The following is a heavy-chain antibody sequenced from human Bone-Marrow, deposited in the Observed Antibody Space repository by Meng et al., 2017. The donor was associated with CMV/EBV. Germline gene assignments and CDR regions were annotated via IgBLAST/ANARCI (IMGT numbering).Heavy chain of an antibody. CDR3: AREGCSSTSCYLRGFDAFDI. J-gene: IGHJ3*02. D-gene: IGHD2-2*01. CDR2: ISSSSSYI. V-gene: IGHV3-11*06. CDR1: GFTFSDYY. Sequence: GGSLRLCCAASGFTFSDYYMSWIRQAPGKGLEWVSYISSSSSYIYYADSVKGRFTISRDNAKNSLYLQMNSLRAEDTAVYYCAREGCSSTSCYLRGFDAFDIWGQGTMVTVSS.